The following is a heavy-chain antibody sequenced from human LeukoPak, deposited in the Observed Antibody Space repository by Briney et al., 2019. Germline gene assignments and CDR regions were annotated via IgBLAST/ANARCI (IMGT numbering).Heavy chain of an antibody. CDR2: IYYSGST. D-gene: IGHD3-22*01. CDR1: GGSISSYY. V-gene: IGHV4-59*08. J-gene: IGHJ3*02. CDR3: ARAYYYDSRGSAFDI. Sequence: SETLSLTCTVSGGSISSYYWSWIRQPPGKGLEWIGYIYYSGSTNYNPSLKSRVTISVDTSKNQFSLKLSSVTAADTAVYYCARAYYYDSRGSAFDIWGQGTMVTVSS.